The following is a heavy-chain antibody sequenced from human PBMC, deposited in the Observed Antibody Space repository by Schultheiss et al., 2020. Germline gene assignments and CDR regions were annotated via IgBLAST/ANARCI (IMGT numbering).Heavy chain of an antibody. V-gene: IGHV3-74*01. CDR1: GFTFSSYW. D-gene: IGHD3-10*01. J-gene: IGHJ6*02. CDR3: ARDFPPYYYGSGSYGMDV. Sequence: GESLKISCAASGFTFSSYWMHWVRQAPGKGLVWVSRINSDGSSTNYADSVKGRFTVSRDNAKHTLYLQMNSLRDEDTAVYYCARDFPPYYYGSGSYGMDVWGQGTTVTVSS. CDR2: INSDGSST.